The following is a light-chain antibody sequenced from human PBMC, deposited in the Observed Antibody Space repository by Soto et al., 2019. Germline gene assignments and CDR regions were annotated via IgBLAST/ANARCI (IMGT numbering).Light chain of an antibody. V-gene: IGLV2-8*01. CDR2: EVT. CDR1: SSDVGGYGY. J-gene: IGLJ1*01. CDR3: SSYAGRTLYV. Sequence: QSVLTQPPSASGSPGQSVTISCTGTSSDVGGYGYVSWYQQRPGKAPKLLIHEVTKRPSGVPDRFSGSKSGNTASLTVSGLQAEDEADYYCSSYAGRTLYVFGTGTKVTVL.